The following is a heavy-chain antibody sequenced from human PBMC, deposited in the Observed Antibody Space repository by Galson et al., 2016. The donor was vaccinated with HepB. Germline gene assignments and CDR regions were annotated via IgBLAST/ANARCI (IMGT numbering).Heavy chain of an antibody. CDR3: ARDPLRYGDRHFDY. CDR2: ITYDGSNK. CDR1: GFTFSNYA. Sequence: SLRLSCAASGFTFSNYAMHWVRQAPGKGLEWVAIITYDGSNKYYADSVKGRFTISRDNSKNTLYLQMNILRAEDTAVYYCARDPLRYGDRHFDYWGQGTLFTVSS. V-gene: IGHV3-30-3*01. J-gene: IGHJ4*02. D-gene: IGHD4-17*01.